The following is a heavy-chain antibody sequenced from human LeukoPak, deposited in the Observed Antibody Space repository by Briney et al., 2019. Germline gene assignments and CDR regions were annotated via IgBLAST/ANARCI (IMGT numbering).Heavy chain of an antibody. J-gene: IGHJ6*02. D-gene: IGHD2-2*01. CDR2: IYYSGST. V-gene: IGHV4-59*01. CDR1: GGSISSYY. CDR3: ACYRYYYYYGMDV. Sequence: SETLSLTCTVSGGSISSYYWSWIRQPPGKGLEWIGYIYYSGSTNYNPSLKSRVTISVDTSKNQFSLKLSSVTAADTAVYYCACYRYYYYYGMDVWGQGTTVTVSS.